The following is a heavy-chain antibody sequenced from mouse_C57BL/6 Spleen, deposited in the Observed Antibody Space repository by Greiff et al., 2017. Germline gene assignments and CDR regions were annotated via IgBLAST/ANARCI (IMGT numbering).Heavy chain of an antibody. D-gene: IGHD2-4*01. CDR3: ASDGDYDPYFDY. CDR1: GFNIQNTY. V-gene: IGHV14-3*01. J-gene: IGHJ2*01. Sequence: VQLKESVAELVRPGASVKLSCTASGFNIQNTYMHWVKQRPEQGLEWIGRIDPANGNTKYAPKFQGKATITADTSSNTAYLQLSSLTSEDTAIYYCASDGDYDPYFDYWGQGTTLTVSS. CDR2: IDPANGNT.